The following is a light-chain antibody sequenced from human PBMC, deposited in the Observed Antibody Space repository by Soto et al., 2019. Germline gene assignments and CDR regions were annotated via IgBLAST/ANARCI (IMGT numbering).Light chain of an antibody. CDR3: AAWDDSLNGWV. CDR2: SNN. CDR1: SSSIGSNT. J-gene: IGLJ3*02. Sequence: VLTQPPSASGTPGQRVTISCSGSSSSIGSNTVNWYQQLPGTAPKLLIYSNNQRPSGVPDRFSGSKSGTSASLAISGLQSEDEADYYCAAWDDSLNGWVFGGGTKLTVL. V-gene: IGLV1-44*01.